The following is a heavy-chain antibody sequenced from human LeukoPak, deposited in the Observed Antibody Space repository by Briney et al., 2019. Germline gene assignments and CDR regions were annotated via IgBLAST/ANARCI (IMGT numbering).Heavy chain of an antibody. CDR1: GFTFSSHD. D-gene: IGHD3-16*01. J-gene: IGHJ5*02. V-gene: IGHV3-23*01. CDR3: AKDDNYIRFLS. Sequence: GGSLRLSCAASGFTFSSHDMNWVRQAPGKGLEWVSGITGSGGNRYYADSVKGRFTISRDNSKNTLYLQMNSLRAEDTAVYYCAKDDNYIRFLSWGQGTLVTVSS. CDR2: ITGSGGNR.